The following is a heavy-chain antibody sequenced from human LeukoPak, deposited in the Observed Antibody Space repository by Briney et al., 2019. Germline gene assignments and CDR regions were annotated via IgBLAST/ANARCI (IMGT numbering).Heavy chain of an antibody. CDR2: IKQDGSEI. CDR3: ARGLTMTAHYYYYMDV. D-gene: IGHD3-22*01. V-gene: IGHV3-7*03. CDR1: GFTPSSHW. J-gene: IGHJ6*03. Sequence: GGSLTLSCADSGFTPSSHWMSWVRQAPGKGLEWVGNIKQDGSEIYYLGSVKGRFTISRDNAKNSLYLQMNSLRAEDTALYYCARGLTMTAHYYYYMDVWGKGTTVTVSS.